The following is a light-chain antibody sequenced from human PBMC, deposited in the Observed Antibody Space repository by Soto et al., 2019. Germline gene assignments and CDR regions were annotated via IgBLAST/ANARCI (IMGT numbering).Light chain of an antibody. V-gene: IGKV1-5*03. Sequence: DIILTQSPSALSASVGDRVTITFRASQPITTWLAWYQQKPGGAPKLLIYRSSILGSGVPSKISGVGSGTQFTLSISSLQPDDLAPYYCQQYDNKWTFGQGTKVEVK. CDR3: QQYDNKWT. CDR1: QPITTW. J-gene: IGKJ1*01. CDR2: RSS.